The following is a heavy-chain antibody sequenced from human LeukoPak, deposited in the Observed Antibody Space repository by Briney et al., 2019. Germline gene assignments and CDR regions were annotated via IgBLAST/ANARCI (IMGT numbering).Heavy chain of an antibody. D-gene: IGHD3-22*01. V-gene: IGHV1-2*02. Sequence: ASVTVSCKASGYIFTGYYMHWVRQAPGQGLERMGWINPNSGGTNYAQRFQGRVTMTRDTSISTAYMELSRLRSDATAVYYCARGSWLFDSSGGFDYWGQGTLVTVSS. CDR3: ARGSWLFDSSGGFDY. J-gene: IGHJ4*02. CDR2: INPNSGGT. CDR1: GYIFTGYY.